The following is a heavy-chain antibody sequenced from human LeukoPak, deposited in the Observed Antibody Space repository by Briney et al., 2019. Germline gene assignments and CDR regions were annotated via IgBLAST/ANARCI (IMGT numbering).Heavy chain of an antibody. Sequence: GGSLRLSCAASGFTFSTYSLNWVRQAPGKGLEWVSYITSSSTTIYYADSVKGRFTISRDNAKNSLYLQMNSLRDEDTAVYYCASFPPSGWYVSGNDFWGQGTLVTVSS. D-gene: IGHD6-19*01. CDR2: ITSSSTTI. J-gene: IGHJ4*02. CDR1: GFTFSTYS. CDR3: ASFPPSGWYVSGNDF. V-gene: IGHV3-48*02.